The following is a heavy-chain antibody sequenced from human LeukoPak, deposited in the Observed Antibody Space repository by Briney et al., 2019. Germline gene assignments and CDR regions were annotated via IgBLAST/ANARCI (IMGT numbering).Heavy chain of an antibody. CDR2: ISWNSGSI. D-gene: IGHD6-13*01. V-gene: IGHV3-9*01. J-gene: IGHJ4*02. Sequence: GGSLRLSCAGSGFIFNNYAMHWVRQPPGKGLEWVSGISWNSGSIDYADSVKGRFTISRDNSKNTLYLQMNSLRAEDTAVYYCARSIAAASPDYWGQGTLVTVSS. CDR3: ARSIAAASPDY. CDR1: GFIFNNYA.